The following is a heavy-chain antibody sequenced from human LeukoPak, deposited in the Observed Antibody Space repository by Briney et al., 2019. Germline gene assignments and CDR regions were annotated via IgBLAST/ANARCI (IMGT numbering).Heavy chain of an antibody. Sequence: SETLSLTCSVSGGSISNYYWSWIRQSPGKGPEWIGYIYYSGSTNYNPSLKSRVTISVDTSKNQFSLKLSSVTAADTAVYYCARDKWEPRYAFDIWGQGTMVTVSS. J-gene: IGHJ3*02. CDR3: ARDKWEPRYAFDI. V-gene: IGHV4-59*01. CDR1: GGSISNYY. CDR2: IYYSGST. D-gene: IGHD1-26*01.